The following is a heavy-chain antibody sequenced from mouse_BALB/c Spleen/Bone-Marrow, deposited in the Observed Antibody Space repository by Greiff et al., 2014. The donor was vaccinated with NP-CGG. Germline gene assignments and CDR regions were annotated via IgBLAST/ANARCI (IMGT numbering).Heavy chain of an antibody. CDR1: GYSFIGYN. Sequence: VQLQQSGPELEKPGASVKISCKASGYSFIGYNMNWMKQSNGKSLEWIGNIDPYNGGTSYNQKFKGKATLTVDKSSNTVYMQLRNLTSEDSAVYYCTREDLNSFDYWGQGTTLTVSS. CDR3: TREDLNSFDY. CDR2: IDPYNGGT. V-gene: IGHV1S135*01. J-gene: IGHJ2*01.